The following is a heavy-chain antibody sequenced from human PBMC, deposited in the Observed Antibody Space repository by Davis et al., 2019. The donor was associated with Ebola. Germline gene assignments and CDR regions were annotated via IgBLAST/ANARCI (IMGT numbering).Heavy chain of an antibody. Sequence: PGGSLRLSCSASGFTFSSYAMHWVRQAPGKGLEYVSAISSNGGSTYYADSVKGRFTISRDNSKSTLYLQMSSLRAEDTAVYYCVKVSLAAAADTWGQGTLVTVSS. D-gene: IGHD6-13*01. CDR2: ISSNGGST. CDR1: GFTFSSYA. V-gene: IGHV3-64D*08. CDR3: VKVSLAAAADT. J-gene: IGHJ5*02.